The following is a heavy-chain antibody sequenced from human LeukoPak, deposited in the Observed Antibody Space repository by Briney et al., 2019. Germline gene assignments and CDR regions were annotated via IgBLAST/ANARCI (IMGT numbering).Heavy chain of an antibody. CDR3: ARETRLTGFFGGLGFNY. D-gene: IGHD3-16*01. Sequence: SATLSLTRTVSGGSISGWSWSWIRQPPGKGLEWIGYIYDNGNTNYNPSLKSRVTMSVDTSKNQFPMKLSSVTAADTATYYCARETRLTGFFGGLGFNYWGQGTLVTVSS. CDR1: GGSISGWS. J-gene: IGHJ4*02. CDR2: IYDNGNT. V-gene: IGHV4-59*01.